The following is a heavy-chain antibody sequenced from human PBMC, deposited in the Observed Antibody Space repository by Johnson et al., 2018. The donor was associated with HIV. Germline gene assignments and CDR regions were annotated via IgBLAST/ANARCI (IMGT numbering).Heavy chain of an antibody. J-gene: IGHJ3*02. V-gene: IGHV3-30*04. CDR2: ISYDGSNK. CDR1: GFTFSSYA. D-gene: IGHD4-23*01. Sequence: QVQLVESGGGVVKPGRSLRLSCAASGFTFSSYAMHWVRQAPGKGLEWVAVISYDGSNKYYADSVKGRFTISRDNSKNTMYLQMNSLRAEDTAVYYCARDGPADYGVNAGGACVIWGQGTMVTVSS. CDR3: ARDGPADYGVNAGGACVI.